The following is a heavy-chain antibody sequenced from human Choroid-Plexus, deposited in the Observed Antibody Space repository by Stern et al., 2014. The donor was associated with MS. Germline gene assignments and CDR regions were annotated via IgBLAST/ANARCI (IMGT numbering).Heavy chain of an antibody. J-gene: IGHJ4*02. V-gene: IGHV3-30*18. CDR2: ISYDGSK. D-gene: IGHD2/OR15-2a*01. CDR1: GFSFSSFG. Sequence: VQLVESGGGVVQPGRPLRLSGGASGFSFSSFGMYWVRQAPGKGLEGVALISYDGSKDYADSVKGRFAISRDNSKNTLYLQMNSLRAEDTAVYYCAKDRQYLSFFFDFWGQGSLVTVSS. CDR3: AKDRQYLSFFFDF.